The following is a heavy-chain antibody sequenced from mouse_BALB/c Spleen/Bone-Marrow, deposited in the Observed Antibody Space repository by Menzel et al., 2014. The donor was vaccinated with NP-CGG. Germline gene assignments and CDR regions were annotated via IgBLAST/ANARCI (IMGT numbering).Heavy chain of an antibody. CDR3: ARHQRYYAMDY. J-gene: IGHJ4*01. V-gene: IGHV5-6*01. CDR1: GFTFSSYG. Sequence: EVHLVESGGDLVKPGGSLKLSCAASGFTFSSYGMSWGRQTPDKRLEWVATISSGGSNTYYPDSVKGRFTISRDNAKNTLYLQMNSLKSEDTAMYYCARHQRYYAMDYWGQGTSVTVSS. CDR2: ISSGGSNT.